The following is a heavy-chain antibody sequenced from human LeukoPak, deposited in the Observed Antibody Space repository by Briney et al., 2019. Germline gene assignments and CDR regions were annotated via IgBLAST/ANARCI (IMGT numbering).Heavy chain of an antibody. CDR2: ISGSGGST. D-gene: IGHD4-17*01. CDR3: ARDDYGDSFDY. J-gene: IGHJ4*02. CDR1: GFTFSSYA. V-gene: IGHV3-23*01. Sequence: GGSLRLSCAASGFTFSSYAMSWVRQAPGKGLEWVSAISGSGGSTYYADSVKGRFTISRDNSKNTLYLQMNSLRAEDTAVYCCARDDYGDSFDYWGQGTLVTVSS.